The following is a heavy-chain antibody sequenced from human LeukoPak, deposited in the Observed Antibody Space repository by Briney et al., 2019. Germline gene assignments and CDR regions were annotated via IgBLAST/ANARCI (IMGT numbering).Heavy chain of an antibody. J-gene: IGHJ6*03. CDR1: GYTFTSHG. V-gene: IGHV1-8*01. CDR2: MNPNSGNT. D-gene: IGHD6-19*01. Sequence: ASVKVSCKASGYTFTSHGINWVRQATGQGLEWMGWMNPNSGNTGYAQKFQGRVTITRNTSISTAYMELSSLRSEDTAVYYCARRSQYSSGWRYYYYYYMDVWGKGTTVTVSS. CDR3: ARRSQYSSGWRYYYYYYMDV.